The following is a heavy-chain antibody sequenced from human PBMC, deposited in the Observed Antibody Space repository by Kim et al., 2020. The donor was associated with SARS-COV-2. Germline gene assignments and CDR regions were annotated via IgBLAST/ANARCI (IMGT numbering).Heavy chain of an antibody. J-gene: IGHJ6*02. CDR3: ARAEWGFGEGYGMDV. Sequence: SETLSLTCDVSGGSISSGGYSWSWIREPPGKGLEWIGYIYHSGSTYYNPSLKSRVTISVDRSKNQFSLKLSSVTAADTAVYYCARAEWGFGEGYGMDVWGQGTTVTVSS. CDR2: IYHSGST. CDR1: GGSISSGGYS. V-gene: IGHV4-30-2*01. D-gene: IGHD3-10*01.